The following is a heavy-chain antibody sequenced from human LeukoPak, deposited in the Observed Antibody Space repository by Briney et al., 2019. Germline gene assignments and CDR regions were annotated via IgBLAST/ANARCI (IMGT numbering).Heavy chain of an antibody. V-gene: IGHV3-33*01. CDR1: GFTFSSYA. Sequence: GGPLSLSCTAPGFTFSSYAIHWIRQAPSRGREGVALVWHDGSNKYYAASVKGRFTISRDNSKNTVYLQMNSLRAEDTAVYYCARELFGSGSCPNYWGQGTLVTVSS. D-gene: IGHD3-10*01. J-gene: IGHJ4*02. CDR3: ARELFGSGSCPNY. CDR2: VWHDGSNK.